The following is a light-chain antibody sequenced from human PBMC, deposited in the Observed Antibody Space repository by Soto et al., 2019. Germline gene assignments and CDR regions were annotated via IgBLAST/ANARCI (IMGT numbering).Light chain of an antibody. CDR2: KAS. CDR1: QSISSW. J-gene: IGKJ2*01. Sequence: DIQMTQSPSTLSASVGDRVTITCRASQSISSWLAWYQQKPGKAPKLLIYKASSLESGVPSRFSGSGSGTELSHTIKSLQPDDFATYYRQLYTSLYTFGQGNKLKIK. CDR3: QLYTSLYT. V-gene: IGKV1-5*03.